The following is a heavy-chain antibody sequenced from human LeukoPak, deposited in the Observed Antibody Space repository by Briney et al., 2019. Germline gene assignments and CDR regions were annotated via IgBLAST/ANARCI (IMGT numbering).Heavy chain of an antibody. CDR2: IKQDGSEK. Sequence: GGSLRLSCAASGFTFSSYWMSWVRQAPGKGLEWVANIKQDGSEKYYVDSVKGRFTISRDNAKNTLYLQMNSLRAEDTAVYYCARAGPPLSYYDFWSGYYNWFDPWGQGTLVTVSS. D-gene: IGHD3-3*01. J-gene: IGHJ5*02. CDR3: ARAGPPLSYYDFWSGYYNWFDP. CDR1: GFTFSSYW. V-gene: IGHV3-7*01.